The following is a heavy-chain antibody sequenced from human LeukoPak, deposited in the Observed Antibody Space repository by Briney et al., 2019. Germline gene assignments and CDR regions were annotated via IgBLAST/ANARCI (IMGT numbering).Heavy chain of an antibody. Sequence: PGGSLRLSCAASGFTFSSYGMHWVRQAPGKGLEWVAVIWCDGSNKYYADSVKGRFTISRDNAKNTVYLQMNSLRAEDTAVYYCARDLAYSSGWYDVDYWGQGTLVTVSS. CDR3: ARDLAYSSGWYDVDY. CDR2: IWCDGSNK. CDR1: GFTFSSYG. J-gene: IGHJ4*02. V-gene: IGHV3-33*01. D-gene: IGHD6-19*01.